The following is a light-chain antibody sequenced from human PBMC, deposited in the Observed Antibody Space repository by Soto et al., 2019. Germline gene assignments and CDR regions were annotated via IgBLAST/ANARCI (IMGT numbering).Light chain of an antibody. V-gene: IGKV3-11*01. J-gene: IGKJ5*01. CDR2: DVS. Sequence: DIVLTQSPATLSLSPGERATLYCGASQRVSGGFLAWYQQKPGLAPRLLIYDVSNRASGIPARFSGSGSETDFTLTISSLEPEDFAVYYCQQRSDWPLTFGQGTRLEIK. CDR1: QRVSGGF. CDR3: QQRSDWPLT.